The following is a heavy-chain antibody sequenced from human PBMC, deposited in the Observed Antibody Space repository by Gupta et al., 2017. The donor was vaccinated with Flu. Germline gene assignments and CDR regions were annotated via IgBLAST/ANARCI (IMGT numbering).Heavy chain of an antibody. D-gene: IGHD6-13*01. J-gene: IGHJ4*02. V-gene: IGHV3-21*01. CDR1: AFSFSTYT. Sequence: EVQLVESGGGLVKPGGSLRLSCAASAFSFSTYTMTWARQAPGKGLEWVSSISSSSSYIYYADSVKGRFTISRDNAKNSLYLQMNSLRAEDTAVYDCARGKLSSGWYDYWGQGTLVTVSS. CDR2: ISSSSSYI. CDR3: ARGKLSSGWYDY.